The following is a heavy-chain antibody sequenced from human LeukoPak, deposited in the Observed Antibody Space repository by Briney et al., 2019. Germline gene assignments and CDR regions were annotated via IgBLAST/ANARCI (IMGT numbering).Heavy chain of an antibody. V-gene: IGHV4-31*03. CDR3: ARRNDPYGMDV. CDR2: IYYSGST. Sequence: SETLSLTCTISGGSISSGTYYWSWVRQHPRKGLERIGNIYYSGSTNYRPSLKSRVTISVDTSKNQFSLKLNSVTAADTAVYYCARRNDPYGMDVWGQGTTLTVSS. J-gene: IGHJ6*02. CDR1: GGSISSGTYY. D-gene: IGHD1-1*01.